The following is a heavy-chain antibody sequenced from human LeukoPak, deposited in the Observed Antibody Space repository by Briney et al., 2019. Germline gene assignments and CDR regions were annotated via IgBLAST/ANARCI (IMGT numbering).Heavy chain of an antibody. D-gene: IGHD6-19*01. V-gene: IGHV3-53*01. J-gene: IGHJ4*02. CDR2: IYSDGGT. Sequence: GGSLRLSCAASGFTVNNKYMSWVRQAPGKGLEWVSVIYSDGGTFYSDSVKGRFTISRDFSKNTLYLQVNSLRADDTAVYYCARDSSGPAFWGQGTLVTVSS. CDR1: GFTVNNKY. CDR3: ARDSSGPAF.